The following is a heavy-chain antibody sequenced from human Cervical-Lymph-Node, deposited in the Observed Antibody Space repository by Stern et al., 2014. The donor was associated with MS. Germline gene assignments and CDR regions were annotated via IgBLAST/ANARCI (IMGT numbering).Heavy chain of an antibody. J-gene: IGHJ6*02. CDR1: GYFFPSYG. D-gene: IGHD3-3*01. V-gene: IGHV1-18*01. CDR3: ARDSLIRTFGVEEGMDV. CDR2: LSADNGDT. Sequence: QVQLVQSGAEVKKPGASVKVSCKASGYFFPSYGISWVRQAPGQGLEWMGWLSADNGDTNYAQNVQGRVTMTTDTSTNTAYMELSSLRSDDTALYYCARDSLIRTFGVEEGMDVWGQGTTVTVSS.